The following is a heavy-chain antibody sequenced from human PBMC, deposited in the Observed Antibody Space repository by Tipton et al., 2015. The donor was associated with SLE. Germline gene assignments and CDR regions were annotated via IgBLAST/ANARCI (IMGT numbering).Heavy chain of an antibody. V-gene: IGHV4-38-2*01. CDR2: IYHSGST. Sequence: TLSLTCAVSDYSISSGYYWGWIRQPPGKGLEWIGGIYHSGSTYYNPSLKSRVTISVDTSKNQFSLKVSSVTAGDTAVYYCARAREHYEIWSGYYMWGQGTLVTVSS. CDR3: ARAREHYEIWSGYYM. CDR1: DYSISSGYY. D-gene: IGHD3-3*01. J-gene: IGHJ4*02.